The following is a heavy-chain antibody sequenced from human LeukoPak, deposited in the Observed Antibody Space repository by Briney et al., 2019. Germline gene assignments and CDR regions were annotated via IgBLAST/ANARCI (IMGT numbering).Heavy chain of an antibody. J-gene: IGHJ4*02. Sequence: SGTLSLTCTVSGGSISPYYWSWIRQPPGKGLEWIGYINYSGSGTTNNNPSLKSRVTISVDTSNNQFSLNLSSVTAADTAVYYCARHAVYAGSGWSFDDWGQGTLITVSS. D-gene: IGHD6-19*01. V-gene: IGHV4-59*08. CDR3: ARHAVYAGSGWSFDD. CDR2: INYSGSGTT. CDR1: GGSISPYY.